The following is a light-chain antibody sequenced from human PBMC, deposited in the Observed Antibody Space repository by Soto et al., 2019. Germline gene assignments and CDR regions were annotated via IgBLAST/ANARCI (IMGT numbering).Light chain of an antibody. V-gene: IGLV1-40*01. CDR3: QSYDSSLSGSV. CDR2: GNS. CDR1: SSNIGAGYN. Sequence: QPVLTQPPSVSGAPGQRVTISCTGSSSNIGAGYNVYWYQQLPGTAPKLLIYGNSNRPSGVPDRFSGSKSGTSASLAITGLQAEDEADYYCQSYDSSLSGSVFGGGTKLTVL. J-gene: IGLJ3*02.